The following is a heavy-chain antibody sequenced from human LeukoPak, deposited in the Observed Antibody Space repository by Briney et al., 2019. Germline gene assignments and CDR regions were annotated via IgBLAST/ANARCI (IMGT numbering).Heavy chain of an antibody. CDR3: ARVGPPDASGMDV. CDR2: VNPNTGGT. D-gene: IGHD2-2*01. J-gene: IGHJ6*02. CDR1: GYSFTVYY. Sequence: GASVKVSCKASGYSFTVYYLHWVRQAPGQGLEWMGRVNPNTGGTNYAQNFQGRVTMTRDTSINTAYMELSSVTSADTAVYYCARVGPPDASGMDVWGPGTTVTVS. V-gene: IGHV1-2*06.